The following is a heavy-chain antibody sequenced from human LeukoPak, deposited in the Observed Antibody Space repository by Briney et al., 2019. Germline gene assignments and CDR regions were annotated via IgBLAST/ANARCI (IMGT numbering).Heavy chain of an antibody. Sequence: PSETLSLTCAVYGGSFSGYYWSWIRQPPGKGLEWIGYIYYSGSTNYNPSLKSRVTISVDTSKDQFSLKLSSVTAADTAVYYCARVGAYGSGSYYWGQGTLVTVSS. V-gene: IGHV4-59*01. CDR2: IYYSGST. D-gene: IGHD3-10*01. CDR3: ARVGAYGSGSYY. J-gene: IGHJ4*02. CDR1: GGSFSGYY.